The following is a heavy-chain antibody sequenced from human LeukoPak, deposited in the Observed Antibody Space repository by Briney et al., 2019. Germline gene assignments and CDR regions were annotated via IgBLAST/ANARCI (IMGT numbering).Heavy chain of an antibody. CDR2: IIPIFGTA. CDR1: GGTFSSYA. D-gene: IGHD1-7*01. J-gene: IGHJ4*02. CDR3: ARGCNWNCQYYFDY. Sequence: GASVKVSCKASGGTFSSYAISWVRQAPGQGLEWMGGIIPIFGTANYAQKFQGRVTITTDESTSTAYMELSSLRSEDTAAYYCARGCNWNCQYYFDYWGQGTLVTVSS. V-gene: IGHV1-69*05.